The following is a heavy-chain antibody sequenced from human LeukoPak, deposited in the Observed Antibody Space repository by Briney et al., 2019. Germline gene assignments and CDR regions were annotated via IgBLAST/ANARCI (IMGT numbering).Heavy chain of an antibody. D-gene: IGHD6-13*01. V-gene: IGHV3-23*01. CDR3: AKGLWQQLVRCSFDY. Sequence: GGSLRLSCAASGFTFSSYAMSWVRQAPGKGLEWVSAISGSGGSTYYADSVKGRFTISRDNSKNTLYLQMNSLRAEDTAVYYCAKGLWQQLVRCSFDYWGQGTLVTVSS. CDR2: ISGSGGST. J-gene: IGHJ4*02. CDR1: GFTFSSYA.